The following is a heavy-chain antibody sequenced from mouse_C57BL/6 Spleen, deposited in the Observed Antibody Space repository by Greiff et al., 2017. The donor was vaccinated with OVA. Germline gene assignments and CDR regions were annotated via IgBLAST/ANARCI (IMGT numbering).Heavy chain of an antibody. Sequence: EVQLQESGPGLVKPSQSLSLTCSVTGYSITSGYYWNWIRQFPGNKLEWMGYISYDGSNNYNPSLKNRISITRDTSKNQFFLKLNSVTTEDTATYYCARDKIYDYADYFDYWGQGTTLTVSS. V-gene: IGHV3-6*01. CDR3: ARDKIYDYADYFDY. D-gene: IGHD2-4*01. CDR2: ISYDGSN. J-gene: IGHJ2*01. CDR1: GYSITSGYY.